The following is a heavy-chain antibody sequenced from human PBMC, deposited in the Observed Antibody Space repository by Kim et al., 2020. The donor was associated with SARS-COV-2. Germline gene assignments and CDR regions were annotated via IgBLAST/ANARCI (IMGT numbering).Heavy chain of an antibody. CDR2: IYYSGST. Sequence: SETLSLTCTVSGGSISSYYWSWIRQPPGKGLEWIGYIYYSGSTNYNPSLKSRVTISVDTSKNQFSLKLSSVTAADTAVYYCARVIGGVVDYWGQGTLVTVSS. CDR1: GGSISSYY. CDR3: ARVIGGVVDY. V-gene: IGHV4-59*13. J-gene: IGHJ4*02. D-gene: IGHD3-10*01.